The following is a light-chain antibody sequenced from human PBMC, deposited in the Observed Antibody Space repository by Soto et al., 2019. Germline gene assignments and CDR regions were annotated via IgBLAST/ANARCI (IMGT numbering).Light chain of an antibody. CDR1: QSLDGNF. Sequence: EIVLTQSPGTLSLSPGERATLSCRASQSLDGNFLAWYQEKVGQAPRLLIYGASSRASGIPDRFSGSGSGTDFTLTISSLQPEDFAVYYCQQRSSLFTLGGGTKVDIK. CDR2: GAS. J-gene: IGKJ4*01. V-gene: IGKV3D-20*02. CDR3: QQRSSLFT.